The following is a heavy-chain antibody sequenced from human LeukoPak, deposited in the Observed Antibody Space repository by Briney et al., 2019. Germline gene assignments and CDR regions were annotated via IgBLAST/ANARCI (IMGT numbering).Heavy chain of an antibody. CDR3: ARLFNGLGWLFDY. CDR2: IYYSGST. V-gene: IGHV4-59*08. Sequence: SETLSLTCTVSGGSISSYYWSWIRQPPGKGLEWIGYIYYSGSTNYNPSLKSRVTISVDTSKNQFFLKLYSVTAADTAVYYCARLFNGLGWLFDYWGQGTLVTVSS. CDR1: GGSISSYY. J-gene: IGHJ4*02. D-gene: IGHD3/OR15-3a*01.